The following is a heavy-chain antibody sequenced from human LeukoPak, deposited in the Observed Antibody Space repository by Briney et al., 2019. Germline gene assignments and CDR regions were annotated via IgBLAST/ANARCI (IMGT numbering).Heavy chain of an antibody. Sequence: GGSLRLACAASGFTFSSYSMNWVRQAPGKGLVWVSRINGDGSIINYADSVKGRFTIFRDNAKNTLYLQMNSLRAEDTAVYYCARDLGGGTDYWGQGTRVTVSS. J-gene: IGHJ4*02. CDR3: ARDLGGGTDY. CDR2: INGDGSII. CDR1: GFTFSSYS. D-gene: IGHD1-26*01. V-gene: IGHV3-74*01.